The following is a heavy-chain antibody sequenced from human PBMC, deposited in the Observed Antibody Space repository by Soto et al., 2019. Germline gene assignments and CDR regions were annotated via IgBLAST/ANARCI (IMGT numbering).Heavy chain of an antibody. D-gene: IGHD3-10*01. Sequence: PGGSLRLSCAASGFTFSSYGMHWVRQAPGKGLEWVAVIWYDGSNKYYADSVKGRFTISRDNSKNTLYLQMNSLRAEDTAVYYCARSRSGSYRFLPNSWFDPWGQGTLVTVSS. J-gene: IGHJ5*02. CDR2: IWYDGSNK. V-gene: IGHV3-33*01. CDR1: GFTFSSYG. CDR3: ARSRSGSYRFLPNSWFDP.